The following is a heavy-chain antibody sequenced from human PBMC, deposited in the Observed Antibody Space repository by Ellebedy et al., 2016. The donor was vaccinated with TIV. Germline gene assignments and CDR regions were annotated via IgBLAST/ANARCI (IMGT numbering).Heavy chain of an antibody. J-gene: IGHJ4*02. Sequence: SETLSLTXSLSGDSISSSSYFWGWIRQPPGKGLDWIGIIYYSGSTYYNPSLNSRVTISIVTSKNQFSLNLSSVTAADTAVYYCARPLRSTVTTSIYFDYWGQGTLVTVSS. CDR2: IYYSGST. CDR3: ARPLRSTVTTSIYFDY. V-gene: IGHV4-39*01. D-gene: IGHD4-17*01. CDR1: GDSISSSSYF.